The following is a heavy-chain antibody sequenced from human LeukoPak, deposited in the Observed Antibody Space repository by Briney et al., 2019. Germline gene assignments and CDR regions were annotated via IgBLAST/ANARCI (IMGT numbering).Heavy chain of an antibody. CDR2: TYYRSKWYH. Sequence: SQTLSLTCAISGDSVSSNSAAWNWIRQSPSRGLEWLGRTYYRSKWYHGYALSVKSRITINPDTSKNQFSLQLNSVTAADTAVYYCARHEPYCSSTSCLLLVSSWFDPWGQGTLVTVSS. D-gene: IGHD2-2*01. CDR1: GDSVSSNSAA. CDR3: ARHEPYCSSTSCLLLVSSWFDP. V-gene: IGHV6-1*01. J-gene: IGHJ5*02.